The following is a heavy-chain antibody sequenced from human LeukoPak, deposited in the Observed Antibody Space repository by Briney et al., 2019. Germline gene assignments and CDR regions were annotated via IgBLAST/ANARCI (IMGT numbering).Heavy chain of an antibody. CDR1: GFTFSSYA. CDR3: AKAGEDSPRDAFDT. CDR2: ISGSGGAT. Sequence: GGSLRLSCAASGFTFSSYAMSWVRQAPGKGLEWVSGISGSGGATYYADSVKGRFTISRDNSKNTLYLQMNSLRAEDTAVYYCAKAGEDSPRDAFDTWGQGTMVTVSS. D-gene: IGHD2-21*01. J-gene: IGHJ3*02. V-gene: IGHV3-23*01.